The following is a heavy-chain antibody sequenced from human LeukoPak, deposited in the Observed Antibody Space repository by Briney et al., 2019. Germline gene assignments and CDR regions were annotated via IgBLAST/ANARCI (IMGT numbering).Heavy chain of an antibody. D-gene: IGHD6-6*01. CDR2: IYTSGST. V-gene: IGHV4-61*02. CDR1: GGSISSGSYY. J-gene: IGHJ6*02. Sequence: SQTLSLTCTVSGGSISSGSYYWSWIRQPAGKGLEWIGRIYTSGSTNYNPSLKSRVTISVDTSKNQFSLKLSSVTAADTAVYYCARDPEASRYSSSYYGMDVWGQGTTVTVSS. CDR3: ARDPEASRYSSSYYGMDV.